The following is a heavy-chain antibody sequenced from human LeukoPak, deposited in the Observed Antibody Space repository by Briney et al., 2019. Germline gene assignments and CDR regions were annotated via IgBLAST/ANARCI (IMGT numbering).Heavy chain of an antibody. V-gene: IGHV3-21*01. CDR1: GFIFNSYT. D-gene: IGHD6-13*01. CDR2: ITSSSSYI. Sequence: PGGSLRLSCAASGFIFNSYTMNWVRQSPGKGLEWVSSITSSSSYIYYADSVKGRFTISRDNAKNSLYLLTNSLRAEDTAVYYCARDWHSSSYDYWGQGTLVTVSS. CDR3: ARDWHSSSYDY. J-gene: IGHJ4*02.